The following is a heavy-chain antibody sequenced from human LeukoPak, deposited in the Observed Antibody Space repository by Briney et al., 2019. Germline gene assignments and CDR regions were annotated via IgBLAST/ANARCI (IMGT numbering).Heavy chain of an antibody. J-gene: IGHJ4*02. D-gene: IGHD2-15*01. Sequence: GGSLRLSCAASGFTFSSYAMSWVRQAPGKGLEWVSAISGSGGSTYYADSVKGRITISRDNAKNSLYLQMHSLRDEDTAVYFCARGGSGYCSGGSCYPFDYWGQGTLVTVSS. CDR3: ARGGSGYCSGGSCYPFDY. CDR2: ISGSGGST. V-gene: IGHV3-23*01. CDR1: GFTFSSYA.